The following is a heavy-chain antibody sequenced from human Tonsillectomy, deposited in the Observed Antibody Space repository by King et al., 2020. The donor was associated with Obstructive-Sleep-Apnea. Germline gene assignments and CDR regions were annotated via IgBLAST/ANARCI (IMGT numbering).Heavy chain of an antibody. CDR1: GFTFSSYW. CDR3: ARGYDILTGYYPLGY. CDR2: IKQDGSEK. J-gene: IGHJ4*02. V-gene: IGHV3-7*04. D-gene: IGHD3-9*01. Sequence: QLVQSGGGLVQPGGSLRLSCAASGFTFSSYWMSWVRQAPGKGLEWVANIKQDGSEKYYVDSVKGRFTISRDNAKNSLYLQMNSLRAGDTAVYYCARGYDILTGYYPLGYWGQGTLVTVSS.